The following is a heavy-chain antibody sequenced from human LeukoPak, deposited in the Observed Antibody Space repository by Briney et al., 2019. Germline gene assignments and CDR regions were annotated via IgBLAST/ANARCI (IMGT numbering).Heavy chain of an antibody. Sequence: PSGTLSLTCAVSGGSILTTNWWSWVRQPPGKGLEWIGEVHLSGASNYNPSFKSRVSMSIDKSRNQLSLELTSVTAADTAIYYCARESGAFSPFGFWGQRTLVTVSS. CDR3: ARESGAFSPFGF. D-gene: IGHD1-26*01. V-gene: IGHV4-4*02. J-gene: IGHJ4*02. CDR1: GGSILTTNW. CDR2: VHLSGAS.